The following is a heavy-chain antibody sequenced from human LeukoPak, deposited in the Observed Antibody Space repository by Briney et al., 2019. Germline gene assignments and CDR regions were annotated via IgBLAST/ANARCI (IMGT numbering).Heavy chain of an antibody. V-gene: IGHV3-48*03. J-gene: IGHJ4*02. CDR1: GFTFSTYE. CDR3: ARDQPEHYLPSDY. D-gene: IGHD1-14*01. CDR2: ISSSGSTI. Sequence: GGSLRLSCAASGFTFSTYEMNWVRQAPRKGLEWVSYISSSGSTIYYADSVKGRFTISRDNAKNSLYLQMNSLRAEDTAVYYCARDQPEHYLPSDYWGQGTLVTVSS.